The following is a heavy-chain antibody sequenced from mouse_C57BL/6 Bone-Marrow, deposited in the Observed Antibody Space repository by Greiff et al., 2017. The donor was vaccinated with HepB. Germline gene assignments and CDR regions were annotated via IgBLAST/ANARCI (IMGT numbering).Heavy chain of an antibody. CDR3: ARQRGLYSKTYYAMDY. CDR1: GFTLSDYG. CDR2: ISNLAYSI. V-gene: IGHV5-15*01. D-gene: IGHD2-5*01. J-gene: IGHJ4*01. Sequence: DVQLVESGGGLVQPGGSLKLSCAASGFTLSDYGMAWVRQAPRKGPEWVAFISNLAYSIYYADTVTGRFTISRENAKNTLDLEMSSLRSEDTAMYYCARQRGLYSKTYYAMDYWGQGTSVTVSS.